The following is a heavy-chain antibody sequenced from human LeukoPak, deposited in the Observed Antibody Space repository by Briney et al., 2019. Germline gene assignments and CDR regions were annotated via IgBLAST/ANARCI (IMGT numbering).Heavy chain of an antibody. CDR3: ARGLGAYCSGGSCTFDN. V-gene: IGHV3-21*06. J-gene: IGHJ4*02. D-gene: IGHD2-15*01. CDR2: ISSSSSYI. CDR1: EFTFSIYS. Sequence: GRSLRLSCSASEFTFSIYSMNWVRQSPGKGLKWVSSISSSSSYIYYADSVKGRFTISRDNAKNRLYLQMNSLRAEDTAVYYCARGLGAYCSGGSCTFDNWGQGTLVTVSS.